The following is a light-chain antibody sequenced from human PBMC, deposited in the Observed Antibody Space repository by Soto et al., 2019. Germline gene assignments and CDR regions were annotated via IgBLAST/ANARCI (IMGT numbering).Light chain of an antibody. CDR3: SSYTSSSTL. J-gene: IGLJ3*02. CDR1: SSDVGGYNY. Sequence: QSALTQPASVSESPGQSITISCTGTSSDVGGYNYVSWYQQHPGKAPKLMIYDVSNRPSGVSNRFSGSKSGNTASLTISGLQAEDEADYYCSSYTSSSTLFGGGTKVTVL. CDR2: DVS. V-gene: IGLV2-14*01.